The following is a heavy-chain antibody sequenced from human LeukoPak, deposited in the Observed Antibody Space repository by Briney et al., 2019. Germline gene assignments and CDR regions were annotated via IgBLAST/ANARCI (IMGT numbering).Heavy chain of an antibody. CDR1: GFTFNNYA. D-gene: IGHD3-10*01. J-gene: IGHJ4*02. V-gene: IGHV3-23*01. CDR3: AKAESRYYYGSGSYLAF. Sequence: GGSLRLSCGASGFTFNNYAMSWVRQAPGKGLEWVSAVTGSGGSTYYTDSVKGRFTISRDNSKTTLYLQMNSLRDEGTAMYYCAKAESRYYYGSGSYLAFWGQGTRVTVSS. CDR2: VTGSGGST.